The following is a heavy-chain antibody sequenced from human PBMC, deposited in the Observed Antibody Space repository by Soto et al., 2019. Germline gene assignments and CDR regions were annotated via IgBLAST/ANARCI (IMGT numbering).Heavy chain of an antibody. V-gene: IGHV3-30-3*01. D-gene: IGHD2-15*01. CDR2: ISYDGSNK. Sequence: QVQLVESGGGVVQPGRSLRLSCAASGFTFSSYAMHWVRQAPGKGLEWVAVISYDGSNKYYADSVKGRFTISRDNSKNTLYLQLNSLRAEDTAVYYCASDIVVVDFQPRVTDYWGQGTLVTVSS. J-gene: IGHJ4*02. CDR1: GFTFSSYA. CDR3: ASDIVVVDFQPRVTDY.